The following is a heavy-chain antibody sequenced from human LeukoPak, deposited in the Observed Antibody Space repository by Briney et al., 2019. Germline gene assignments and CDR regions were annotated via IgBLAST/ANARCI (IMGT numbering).Heavy chain of an antibody. CDR1: GGSISSGSYY. D-gene: IGHD3-10*01. CDR2: IYTSGST. Sequence: SQTLSLTCTVSGGSISSGSYYWSWIRQPAGKGLEWIGRIYTSGSTNYNPSLKSRVTISVDTSKNQFSLKLSSVTAADTAVYYCARRRKVRGVIMSIYYYYYMDVWGKGTTVTISS. V-gene: IGHV4-61*02. J-gene: IGHJ6*03. CDR3: ARRRKVRGVIMSIYYYYYMDV.